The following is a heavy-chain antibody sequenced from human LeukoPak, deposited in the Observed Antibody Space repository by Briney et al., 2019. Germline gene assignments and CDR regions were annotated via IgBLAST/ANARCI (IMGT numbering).Heavy chain of an antibody. Sequence: PSETLSLTCTVSGGSISSYYWSWIRQPPGKGLDWIGYIYYSGSTNYNPSLKSRVTISVDTSKNQFSLKLSSVTAADTAVYYCAREVGIVGATDSWYFDLWGRGTLVTVSS. CDR2: IYYSGST. D-gene: IGHD1-26*01. CDR3: AREVGIVGATDSWYFDL. V-gene: IGHV4-59*01. CDR1: GGSISSYY. J-gene: IGHJ2*01.